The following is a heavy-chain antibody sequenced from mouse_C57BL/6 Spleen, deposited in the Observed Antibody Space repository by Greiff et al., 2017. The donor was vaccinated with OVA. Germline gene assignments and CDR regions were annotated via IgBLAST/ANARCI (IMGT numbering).Heavy chain of an antibody. CDR2: INPNNGGT. J-gene: IGHJ2*01. CDR1: GYTFTDYY. V-gene: IGHV1-26*01. D-gene: IGHD2-3*01. Sequence: EVQLQQSGPELVKPGASVKISCKASGYTFTDYYMNWVKQSHGKSLEWIGDINPNNGGTSYNQKFKGKATLTVDKSSSTAYMELRSLTSEDSAVYYCARRDGSYYFDYWGQGTTLTVSS. CDR3: ARRDGSYYFDY.